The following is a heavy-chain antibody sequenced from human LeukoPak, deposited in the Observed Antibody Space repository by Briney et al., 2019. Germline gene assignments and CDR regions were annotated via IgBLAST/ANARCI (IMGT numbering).Heavy chain of an antibody. CDR1: GGSFSGYY. J-gene: IGHJ6*02. D-gene: IGHD4-11*01. CDR3: AGRTTYYYGMDV. V-gene: IGHV4-34*01. Sequence: SETLSLTCAVYGGSFSGYYWSWIRQPPGKGLEWIGEINRSGSTNYNPSLKSRVTISVDTSKNQFSLKLSSVTAADTAVYYCAGRTTYYYGMDVWGQGTTVTVSS. CDR2: INRSGST.